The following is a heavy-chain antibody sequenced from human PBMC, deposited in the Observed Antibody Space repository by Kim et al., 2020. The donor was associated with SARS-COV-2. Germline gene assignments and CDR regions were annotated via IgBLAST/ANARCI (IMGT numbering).Heavy chain of an antibody. D-gene: IGHD5-12*01. J-gene: IGHJ4*02. V-gene: IGHV4-59*01. CDR2: IYYTGST. Sequence: SETLSLTCTFSGDSITNYQWSWIRQPPGKGLEWIGYIYYTGSTDYNPSLKNRLVISLDTSKNQFSLKLSSVTAADTAVYYCARYSAYPDYYFDYWGQGTL. CDR3: ARYSAYPDYYFDY. CDR1: GDSITNYQ.